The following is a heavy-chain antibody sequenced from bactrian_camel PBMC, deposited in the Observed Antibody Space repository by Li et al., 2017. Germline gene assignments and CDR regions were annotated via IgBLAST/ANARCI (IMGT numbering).Heavy chain of an antibody. Sequence: DVQLVESGGGLVQPGGSLRLSCTASEITDSECWGWFRQSPGKEREGIAAVYTSGGATLYADSVKGRFGISRGSAKNTVALQMNNLKPEDTALYYCSVATTSGTFNYWGQGTQVTVS. CDR1: EITDSECW. J-gene: IGHJ4*01. V-gene: IGHV3S40*01. CDR3: SVATTSGTFNY. CDR2: VYTSGGAT. D-gene: IGHD5*01.